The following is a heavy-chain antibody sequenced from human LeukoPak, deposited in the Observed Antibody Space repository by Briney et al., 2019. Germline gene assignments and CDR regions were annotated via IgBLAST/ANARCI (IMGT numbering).Heavy chain of an antibody. J-gene: IGHJ4*02. CDR2: IYHSGST. CDR3: ARVVAATVGFDY. D-gene: IGHD2-15*01. CDR1: GGSISSSNW. Sequence: SETLSLTCAVPGGSISSSNWWSWVRQPPGEGLEWIGEIYHSGSTNYNPSLKSRVTISVDKSKNQFSLKLSSVTAADTAVYYCARVVAATVGFDYWGQGTLVTVSS. V-gene: IGHV4-4*02.